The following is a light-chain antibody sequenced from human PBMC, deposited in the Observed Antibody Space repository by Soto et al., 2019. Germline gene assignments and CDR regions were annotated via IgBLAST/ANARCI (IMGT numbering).Light chain of an antibody. CDR1: QSVSSY. V-gene: IGKV3-11*01. Sequence: EIVLTQSPATLSLSPGERATLSCRASQSVSSYLAWYQQNPGQAPRLLIYDASNRATGIPARFSGSGSGTDFTLTISSLEREDFAVYYCQQRSNWPPAWTFGQGTKVEIK. CDR3: QQRSNWPPAWT. CDR2: DAS. J-gene: IGKJ1*01.